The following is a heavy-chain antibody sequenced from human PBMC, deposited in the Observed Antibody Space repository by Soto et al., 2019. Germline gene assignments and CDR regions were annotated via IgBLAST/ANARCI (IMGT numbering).Heavy chain of an antibody. D-gene: IGHD2-2*01. V-gene: IGHV5-10-1*01. CDR2: IDPSDSYT. CDR1: GYSFTSYW. Sequence: GESLKISCKGSGYSFTSYWISWVRQMPGKGLEWMGRIDPSDSYTNYSPSFQGHVTISADKSISTAYLQWSSLKASDTAMYYCARQGMSTRPKYCMDVRGQGTTVTVSS. J-gene: IGHJ6*02. CDR3: ARQGMSTRPKYCMDV.